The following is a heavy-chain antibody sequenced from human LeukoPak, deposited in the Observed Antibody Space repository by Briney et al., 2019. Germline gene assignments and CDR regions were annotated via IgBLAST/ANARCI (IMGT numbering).Heavy chain of an antibody. D-gene: IGHD1-26*01. V-gene: IGHV4-34*01. J-gene: IGHJ6*02. CDR1: GGSFSGYY. CDR2: INHSGST. CDR3: ARDREVGLLGRYYGMDV. Sequence: SETLSLTCAVYGGSFSGYYWSWIRQPPGKGLEWIGEINHSGSTNYNPSLKSRVTISVDTSKNQFSLKLSSVTAADTAVYYCARDREVGLLGRYYGMDVWGQGTTVTVSS.